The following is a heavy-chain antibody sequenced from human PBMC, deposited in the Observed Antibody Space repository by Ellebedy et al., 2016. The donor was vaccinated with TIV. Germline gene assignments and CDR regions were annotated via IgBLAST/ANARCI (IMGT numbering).Heavy chain of an antibody. CDR2: ISAYNGNT. Sequence: ASVKVSCXASGYTFTSYGISWVRQAPGQGLEWMGWISAYNGNTNYAQKLQGRVTMTTDTSTSTAYMELRSLRSDDTAVYYCAREMDYDILTGYYNDAFDIWGQGTMVTVSS. V-gene: IGHV1-18*01. J-gene: IGHJ3*02. CDR1: GYTFTSYG. CDR3: AREMDYDILTGYYNDAFDI. D-gene: IGHD3-9*01.